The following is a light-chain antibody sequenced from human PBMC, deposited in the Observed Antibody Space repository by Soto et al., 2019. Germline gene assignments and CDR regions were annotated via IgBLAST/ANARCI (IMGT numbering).Light chain of an antibody. CDR2: DTS. V-gene: IGKV1-33*01. J-gene: IGKJ2*01. CDR1: QVITAY. Sequence: DIQLAQSASSLSASVGDRVTITCRASQVITAYLNWYQQKPGKAPKLVIYDTSNLEIGVPSRFGGSGSGTDFTFTITGLQPEDAATYYCQQYDSLPYTFGQGTKLEI. CDR3: QQYDSLPYT.